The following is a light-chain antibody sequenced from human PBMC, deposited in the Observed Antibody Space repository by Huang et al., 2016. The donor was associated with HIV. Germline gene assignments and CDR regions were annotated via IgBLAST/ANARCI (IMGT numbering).Light chain of an antibody. CDR3: QHYNDWPPWT. J-gene: IGKJ1*01. V-gene: IGKV3-15*01. CDR1: QRVGSD. CDR2: GAF. Sequence: EIVMTQSPATLSVSPGDTATLSCRASQRVGSDLAWYQHKSGQAPRLLIYGAFIRAAGIPAQFGDSESGTEFTLTISSLQSEDIAVYYCQHYNDWPPWTFGQGTKVEIK.